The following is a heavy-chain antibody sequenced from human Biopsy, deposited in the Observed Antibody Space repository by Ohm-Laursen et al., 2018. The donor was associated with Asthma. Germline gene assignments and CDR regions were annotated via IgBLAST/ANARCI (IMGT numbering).Heavy chain of an antibody. D-gene: IGHD3-10*01. CDR2: ISVYNGNT. CDR3: ARAADYSHYYGIDV. J-gene: IGHJ6*02. Sequence: ASVKVSCKTSGYTFNSAGITWVRQAPGQGLEWMGWISVYNGNTKVAQKLQDRVTMITDTSTGTAYMELRSLRSDDTAVYFCARAADYSHYYGIDVWGQGTTVTVS. V-gene: IGHV1-18*01. CDR1: GYTFNSAG.